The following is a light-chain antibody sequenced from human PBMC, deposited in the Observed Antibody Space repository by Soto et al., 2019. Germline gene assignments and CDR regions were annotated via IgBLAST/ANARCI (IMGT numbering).Light chain of an antibody. CDR2: EVI. CDR1: TSDIGRYNY. J-gene: IGLJ2*01. CDR3: TSYTRSSALV. V-gene: IGLV2-14*01. Sequence: QSALTQPASVSGSPGQSITISCTGTTSDIGRYNYVSWYQHHPGKAPKLIIYEVIHRPSGVSDRFSGSKSGDTASLTISGLQAXDEAQYYCTSYTRSSALVFGGGTKLTVL.